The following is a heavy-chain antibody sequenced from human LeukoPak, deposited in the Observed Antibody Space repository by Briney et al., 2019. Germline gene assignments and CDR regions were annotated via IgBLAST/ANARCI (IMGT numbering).Heavy chain of an antibody. J-gene: IGHJ5*02. CDR1: GGTFSSYA. V-gene: IGHV1-69*05. Sequence: SVKVSCKASGGTFSSYAISWVRQAPGQGLEWMGGIIPIFGTANYAQKFQGRVTIITDESTSTAYMELSSLRSEDTAVYYCARGGRDYYGSGRPNWFDPWGQGTLVTVSS. CDR2: IIPIFGTA. CDR3: ARGGRDYYGSGRPNWFDP. D-gene: IGHD3-10*01.